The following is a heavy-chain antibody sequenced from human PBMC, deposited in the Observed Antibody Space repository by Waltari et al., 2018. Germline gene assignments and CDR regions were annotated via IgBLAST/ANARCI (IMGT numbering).Heavy chain of an antibody. CDR2: IYSGGSA. CDR1: GFPVSSDS. V-gene: IGHV3-53*01. CDR3: ARGHRGSRPL. J-gene: IGHJ4*02. Sequence: EVRLVESGGDLVQPGGSLRLSCAASGFPVSSDSMNWLRQAPGKGLEWVSVIYSGGSANYTDSVKGRFIVSRDNSRNTLYLQMNGLRADDTAIHYCARGHRGSRPLWGQGTLVTVSS. D-gene: IGHD3-10*01.